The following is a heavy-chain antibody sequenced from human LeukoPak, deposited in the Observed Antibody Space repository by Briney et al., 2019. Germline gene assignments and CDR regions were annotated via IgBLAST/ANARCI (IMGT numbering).Heavy chain of an antibody. Sequence: GASVKVSCKASGYTFTSYDINWVRQATGQGLEWMGWMNPNSGNTGYAQKFQGRVTTTRNTSISTAYMELSSLRSEDTAVYYCARYDYVWESYRYAAFDIWGQGTMVTVSS. J-gene: IGHJ3*02. CDR2: MNPNSGNT. V-gene: IGHV1-8*01. CDR3: ARYDYVWESYRYAAFDI. D-gene: IGHD3-16*02. CDR1: GYTFTSYD.